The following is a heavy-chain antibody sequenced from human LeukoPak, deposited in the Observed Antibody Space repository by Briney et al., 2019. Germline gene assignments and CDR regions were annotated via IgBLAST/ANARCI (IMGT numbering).Heavy chain of an antibody. J-gene: IGHJ4*02. D-gene: IGHD6-13*01. V-gene: IGHV3-53*01. Sequence: WGSLRLSCAASGFNVSSTYMNWVRQAPGKGLEWVSVIYSGGRTYYADSVKGRFTISRDNSKNTLYLQMNSLRAEDTAVYYCARADAYSSTWCFDYWGQGALVTVSS. CDR3: ARADAYSSTWCFDY. CDR1: GFNVSSTY. CDR2: IYSGGRT.